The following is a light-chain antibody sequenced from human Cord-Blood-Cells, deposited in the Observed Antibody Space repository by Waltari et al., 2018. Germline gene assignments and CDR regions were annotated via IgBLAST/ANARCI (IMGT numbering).Light chain of an antibody. CDR3: CSYAGSYTWV. J-gene: IGLJ3*02. V-gene: IGLV2-11*01. CDR1: SSDVGGYNY. CDR2: DVS. Sequence: QSALTQPRSVSGSPGQSVTISCTGTSSDVGGYNYFSWYQQHPGKAPKLMIYDVSKRPSGVPDRFSGSKSGNTASLTISGLQAEVEADYYCCSYAGSYTWVFGGGTKLTVL.